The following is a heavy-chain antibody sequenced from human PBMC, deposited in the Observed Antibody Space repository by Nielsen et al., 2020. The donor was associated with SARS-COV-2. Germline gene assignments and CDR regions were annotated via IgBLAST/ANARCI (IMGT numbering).Heavy chain of an antibody. Sequence: ASVKVSCKASGYTFTNHYMHWVRQAPGQGLEWMGLINPTNGGTTYAQKLLGTVTMTRDTSTSTVYMELSSLRSDDTAVYYCARDSSGTYRRVDYWGQGTLVTVSS. CDR1: GYTFTNHY. CDR3: ARDSSGTYRRVDY. V-gene: IGHV1-46*01. CDR2: INPTNGGT. D-gene: IGHD3-22*01. J-gene: IGHJ4*02.